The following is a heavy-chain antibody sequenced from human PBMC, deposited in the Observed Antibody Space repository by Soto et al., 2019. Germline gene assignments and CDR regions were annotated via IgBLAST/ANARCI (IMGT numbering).Heavy chain of an antibody. J-gene: IGHJ4*02. Sequence: QLQLQESGPGLVKPSETLSLTGTVSGGSISSSSYYWGWIRQPPGKGLEWIGSIYYSGSTYYNPSLKSRVTISVDTSKNQFSLKLSSVTAADTAVYYCARLLAWNYFDYWGQGTLVTVSS. D-gene: IGHD1-1*01. CDR2: IYYSGST. CDR3: ARLLAWNYFDY. CDR1: GGSISSSSYY. V-gene: IGHV4-39*01.